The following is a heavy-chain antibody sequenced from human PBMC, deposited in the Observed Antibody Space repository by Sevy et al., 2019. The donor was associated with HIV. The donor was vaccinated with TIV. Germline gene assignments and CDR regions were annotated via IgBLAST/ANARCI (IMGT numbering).Heavy chain of an antibody. Sequence: SETLSLTCSVSDVSMTNNNYYWAWIRRPPGKGLEWIGSVHYGGSTHYNPSFWGRVSISVDTSKRVVSLDLSSVTSADTAVYFCARNNSGHSFDFWGHGILVTVSS. J-gene: IGHJ4*01. CDR3: ARNNSGHSFDF. D-gene: IGHD6-19*01. CDR1: DVSMTNNNYY. V-gene: IGHV4-39*01. CDR2: VHYGGST.